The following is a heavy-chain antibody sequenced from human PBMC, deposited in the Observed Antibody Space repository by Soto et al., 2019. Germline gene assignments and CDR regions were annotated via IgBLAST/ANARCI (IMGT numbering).Heavy chain of an antibody. CDR3: ARQGAAMVTVGYFDY. V-gene: IGHV3-21*01. CDR2: ISSSSSYI. Sequence: EVQLVESGGGLVKPGGSLRLSCAASGFTFSSYSMNWVRQAPGKGLEWVSSISSSSSYIYYADSVKGRFTISRDNAKNSLYLQMNSLRAEDTAVYYCARQGAAMVTVGYFDYWGQGTLVTVSS. J-gene: IGHJ4*02. D-gene: IGHD5-18*01. CDR1: GFTFSSYS.